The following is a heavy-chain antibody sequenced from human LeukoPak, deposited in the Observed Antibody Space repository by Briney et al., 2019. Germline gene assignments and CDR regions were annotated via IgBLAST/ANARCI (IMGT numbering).Heavy chain of an antibody. J-gene: IGHJ4*02. Sequence: PSETLSLTCAVYGGSFSGYYWSWIRQPPGKGLEWIGEINHSGSTNYNPSLKSRVTISVDTSKNQFSLKLSSVTAADTAVYYCARGNNSSGWYRDYYFDYWGQGTLVTVSS. CDR2: INHSGST. D-gene: IGHD6-19*01. CDR3: ARGNNSSGWYRDYYFDY. CDR1: GGSFSGYY. V-gene: IGHV4-34*01.